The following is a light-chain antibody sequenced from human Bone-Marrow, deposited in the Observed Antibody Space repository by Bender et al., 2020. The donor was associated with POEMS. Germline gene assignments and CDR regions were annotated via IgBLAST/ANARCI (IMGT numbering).Light chain of an antibody. J-gene: IGLJ3*02. CDR1: SSNIGTNP. V-gene: IGLV1-44*01. CDR3: AAWEDSLDGWV. CDR2: INN. Sequence: QSVLTQPPSASGTPGQRVTISCSGISSNIGTNPVNWYQQLPGTAPKLLIYINNQRPSGVPDRLPGSKSGPSASLAISGLQSEDEADYYCAAWEDSLDGWVFGGGTKLTVL.